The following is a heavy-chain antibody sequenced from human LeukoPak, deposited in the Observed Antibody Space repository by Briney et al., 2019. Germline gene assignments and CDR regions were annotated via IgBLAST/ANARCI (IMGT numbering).Heavy chain of an antibody. CDR1: GGSISSGNYF. V-gene: IGHV4-61*02. Sequence: TPSQTLSLTCNVSGGSISSGNYFWSWIRQPAGKGLEWIGRIYTTGSASYNPSLKSRVTISLDTSKNRFSLKLSSVTAADTAVYYCAIYWGSGDYWGQGTLVTVSS. J-gene: IGHJ4*02. D-gene: IGHD7-27*01. CDR3: AIYWGSGDY. CDR2: IYTTGSA.